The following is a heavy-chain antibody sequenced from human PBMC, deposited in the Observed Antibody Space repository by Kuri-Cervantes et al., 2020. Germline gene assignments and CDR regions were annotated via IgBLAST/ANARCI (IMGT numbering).Heavy chain of an antibody. V-gene: IGHV4-39*07. CDR1: GGSISGSSYY. Sequence: GSLRLSCNVSGGSISGSSYYWGWLRQPPGKGLGWIGSIYYSGSTYYNPSLESRVTISVDTSKNQFSLKLSSVTAADTAVYYCARLRITGTGIGAFDYWGQGTLVTVSS. D-gene: IGHD1-20*01. J-gene: IGHJ4*02. CDR2: IYYSGST. CDR3: ARLRITGTGIGAFDY.